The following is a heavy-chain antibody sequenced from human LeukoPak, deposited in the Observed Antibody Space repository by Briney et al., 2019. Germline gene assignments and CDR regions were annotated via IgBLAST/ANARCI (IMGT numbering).Heavy chain of an antibody. CDR3: ARASGDIVETATMGSY. Sequence: GRSLRLSCAASGFTFSSYSMNWVRQAPGKGLEWVSSISSSSSIYYAASVKGRFTISRDNAKNSLYLEMNSLRAEDTAVYYCARASGDIVETATMGSYWGQGTLVTVSS. CDR2: ISSSSSI. J-gene: IGHJ4*02. D-gene: IGHD5-18*01. V-gene: IGHV3-21*01. CDR1: GFTFSSYS.